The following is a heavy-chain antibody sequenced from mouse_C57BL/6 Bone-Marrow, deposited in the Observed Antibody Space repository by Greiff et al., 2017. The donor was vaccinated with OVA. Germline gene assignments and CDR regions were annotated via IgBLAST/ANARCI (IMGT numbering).Heavy chain of an antibody. CDR1: GYTFTDYY. J-gene: IGHJ3*01. CDR2: INPNNGGT. CDR3: ARLGHYGSSYGFAY. Sequence: VQLQQSGPELVKPGASVKISCKASGYTFTDYYMNWVQQSHGKSLEWIGDINPNNGGTSYNQKFKGKATLTVDKSSSTAYMELRSLTSEDSAVYYCARLGHYGSSYGFAYWGQGTLVTVSA. D-gene: IGHD1-1*01. V-gene: IGHV1-26*01.